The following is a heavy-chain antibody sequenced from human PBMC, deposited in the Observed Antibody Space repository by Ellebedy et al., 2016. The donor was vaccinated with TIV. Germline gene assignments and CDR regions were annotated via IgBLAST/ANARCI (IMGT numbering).Heavy chain of an antibody. V-gene: IGHV1-69*13. CDR1: GGTFRNYA. Sequence: AASVKVSCKASGGTFRNYAITWVRQAPGQGLEGMGGNTPFFGTTDYAQKFQGRVPITEDESTGTAYMELSSLRDEDTAVYYCARGAVDYGDDETESDYYGMDVWGQGTTVTVSS. CDR3: ARGAVDYGDDETESDYYGMDV. CDR2: NTPFFGTT. D-gene: IGHD4-17*01. J-gene: IGHJ6*02.